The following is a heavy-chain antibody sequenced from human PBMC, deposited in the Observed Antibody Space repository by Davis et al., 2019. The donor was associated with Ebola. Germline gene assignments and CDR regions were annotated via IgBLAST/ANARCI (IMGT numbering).Heavy chain of an antibody. CDR1: GGSISSYY. CDR3: AREGYNWNDIFDY. CDR2: IYHSGST. J-gene: IGHJ4*02. Sequence: MPSETLSLTCTVPGGSISSYYWSWIRQPPGKGLEWIGEIYHSGSTNYNPSLKSRVTISVDKSKNQFSLKLSSVTAADTAVYYCAREGYNWNDIFDYWGQGTLVTVSS. V-gene: IGHV4-59*12. D-gene: IGHD1-20*01.